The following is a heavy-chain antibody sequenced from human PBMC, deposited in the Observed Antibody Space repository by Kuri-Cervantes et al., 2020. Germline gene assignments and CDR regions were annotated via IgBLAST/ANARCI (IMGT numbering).Heavy chain of an antibody. CDR2: IYTSGST. CDR3: ARGIIAVAGMPLS. CDR1: GGSISSGSYY. Sequence: SCTVSGGSISSGSYYWSWIRQPAGKGLEWIGRIYTSGSTYYNPSLKSRVTISVDRSKNQFSLKLSSVTAADTAVYYCARGIIAVAGMPLSWGQGTLVTDSS. V-gene: IGHV4-61*02. D-gene: IGHD6-19*01. J-gene: IGHJ5*02.